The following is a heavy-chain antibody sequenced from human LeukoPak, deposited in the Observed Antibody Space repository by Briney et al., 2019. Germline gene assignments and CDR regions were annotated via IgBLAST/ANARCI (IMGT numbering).Heavy chain of an antibody. D-gene: IGHD6-19*01. CDR2: MYYRWCT. CDR3: ARYSSGWFP. J-gene: IGHJ5*02. Sequence: SDTLSLTCTVSGVSISSYYWRWIRPPPGKGLDGIGYMYYRWCTNYNHSLKRRVTNSLDTPKHEFFLTLSSVTAADTAVYYCARYSSGWFPWGQGTLVTASS. V-gene: IGHV4-59*07. CDR1: GVSISSYY.